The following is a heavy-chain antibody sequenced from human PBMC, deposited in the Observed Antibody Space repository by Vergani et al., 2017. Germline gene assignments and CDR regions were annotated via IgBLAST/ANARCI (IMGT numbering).Heavy chain of an antibody. J-gene: IGHJ5*02. CDR3: TRHWAVVAANNWFDP. V-gene: IGHV4-34*01. CDR2: INHSGST. D-gene: IGHD2-15*01. CDR1: GRSFSGYY. Sequence: QVQLQQWGAGLLKPSETLSLTCAVYGRSFSGYYWSWIRQPPGKGLEWIGEINHSGSTNYNPSLKSRVTISVDTSKNQFSLKLSSVTAADTAVYYCTRHWAVVAANNWFDPWVQGTLVTVSS.